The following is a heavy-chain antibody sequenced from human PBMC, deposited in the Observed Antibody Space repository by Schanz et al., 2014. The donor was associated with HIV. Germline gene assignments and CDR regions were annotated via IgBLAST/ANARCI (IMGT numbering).Heavy chain of an antibody. J-gene: IGHJ6*02. D-gene: IGHD3-10*01. V-gene: IGHV3-21*04. CDR1: GFTFRTFG. Sequence: GGGVVQPGRSLRLSCVASGFTFRTFGMHWVRQAPGKGLEWVSSISSGSSHIYNADSVKGRFTISRDNSKNTLYLQMNRLRAEDTAVYYCAKCPTMVRGTGMDVWGQGTTVTVSS. CDR3: AKCPTMVRGTGMDV. CDR2: ISSGSSHI.